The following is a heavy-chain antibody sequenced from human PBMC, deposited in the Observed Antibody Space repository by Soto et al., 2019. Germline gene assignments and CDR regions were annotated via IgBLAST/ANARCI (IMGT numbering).Heavy chain of an antibody. CDR3: AMYSSSWYTTRKYFQH. Sequence: GASVKVSCKASGGTFSSYAISWVRQAPGQGLEWMGGIIPIFGTANYAQKFQGRVTITADESTSIAYMELSSLRSEDTAVYYCAMYSSSWYTTRKYFQHWGQGTLVTVSS. V-gene: IGHV1-69*13. D-gene: IGHD6-13*01. J-gene: IGHJ1*01. CDR1: GGTFSSYA. CDR2: IIPIFGTA.